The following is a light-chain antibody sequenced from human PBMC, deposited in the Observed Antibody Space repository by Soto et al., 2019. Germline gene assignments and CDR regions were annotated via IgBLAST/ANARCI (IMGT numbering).Light chain of an antibody. V-gene: IGKV1-39*01. CDR3: HQTYITPWM. CDR2: AAS. J-gene: IGKJ1*01. CDR1: QSISTY. Sequence: DIQMTQSPSSLSASVGDRVTITCRASQSISTYLNWYQQKPGKAPKLLIYAASSLESGVPSRFTGSGSGTDFTLTISSLQPEDFETYFCHQTYITPWMFGQGTKVDLK.